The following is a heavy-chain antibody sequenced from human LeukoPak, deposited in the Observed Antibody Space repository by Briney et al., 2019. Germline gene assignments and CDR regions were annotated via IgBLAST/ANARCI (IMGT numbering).Heavy chain of an antibody. V-gene: IGHV3-30*04. CDR2: ISYDGTNK. J-gene: IGHJ4*02. CDR1: GFTFSSYP. CDR3: AKAIVVLISGQFWDY. D-gene: IGHD3-22*01. Sequence: GGSLRLSCAASGFTFSSYPMHWVRQAPGKGLEWVALISYDGTNKYYADSVKGRFTISSDNSKNTLYLQMNSLRAEDTAVYYCAKAIVVLISGQFWDYWGQGTLVTVSS.